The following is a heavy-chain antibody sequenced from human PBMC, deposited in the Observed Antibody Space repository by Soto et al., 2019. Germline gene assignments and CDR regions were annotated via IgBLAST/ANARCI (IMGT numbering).Heavy chain of an antibody. CDR2: IDPSDSYT. D-gene: IGHD2-15*01. J-gene: IGHJ4*02. CDR3: ARHGMGDIVVVVAARCGIDY. V-gene: IGHV5-10-1*01. CDR1: GYSFTSYW. Sequence: PGVSLKISCKDSGYSFTSYWISWVRQMPGKGLEWMGRIDPSDSYTNYSPSFQGHVTISADKSISTAYLQLSSLKASDTAMYYCARHGMGDIVVVVAARCGIDYWGKGTLVTVAS.